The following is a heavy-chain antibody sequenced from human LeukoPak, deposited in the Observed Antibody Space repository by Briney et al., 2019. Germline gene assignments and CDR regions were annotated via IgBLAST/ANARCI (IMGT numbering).Heavy chain of an antibody. Sequence: GGSLGLSCAASGFTFSDYFMSWIRQAPGKGLEWVSYISPGSSSTNYADSVKGRFTISRDNAENSLYLQMNSLRAEDTAVYYCARGHKAMTYWGQGTLVTVSS. CDR1: GFTFSDYF. J-gene: IGHJ4*02. V-gene: IGHV3-11*03. CDR2: ISPGSSST. CDR3: ARGHKAMTY.